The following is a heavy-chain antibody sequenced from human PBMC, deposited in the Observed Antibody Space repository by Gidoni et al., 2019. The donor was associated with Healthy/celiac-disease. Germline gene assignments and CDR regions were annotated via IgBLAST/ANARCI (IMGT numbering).Heavy chain of an antibody. CDR2: ICYDGSNK. CDR1: GFTFSSYG. CDR3: AREYYDSSGYRRYDY. D-gene: IGHD3-22*01. V-gene: IGHV3-33*01. J-gene: IGHJ4*02. Sequence: QVQLVESGGGVVQPGRSLRLSCAADGFTFSSYGMHWGRQAPGKGLEWVAVICYDGSNKYYADSGKGRFTSARDNSKNTLYLQMTSLRAQDTAVYYCAREYYDSSGYRRYDYWGQGTLVTVSS.